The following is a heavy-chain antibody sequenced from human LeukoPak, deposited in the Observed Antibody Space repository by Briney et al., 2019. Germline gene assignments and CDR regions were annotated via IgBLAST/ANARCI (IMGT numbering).Heavy chain of an antibody. CDR3: ARAGGSTVSHSDY. D-gene: IGHD4-17*01. J-gene: IGHJ4*02. CDR1: GFTFSSHS. Sequence: GGSLRLSCAASGFTFSSHSMNWIRQAPGKGLEWVSPISSSTSYIYYADSVKGRFTISKDNAKNPLYLQMNSLRAEDTAVYYCARAGGSTVSHSDYWGQGTLVTVSS. V-gene: IGHV3-21*01. CDR2: ISSSTSYI.